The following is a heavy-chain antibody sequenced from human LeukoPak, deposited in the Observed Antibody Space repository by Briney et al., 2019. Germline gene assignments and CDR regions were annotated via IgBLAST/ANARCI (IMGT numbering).Heavy chain of an antibody. Sequence: GGSLRLSCAASGLTFSNFWMGWVRQAPGKGLEWVANIKEDGSEQYYVDSLKGRFSISRDNAKDSPYLQMNSLRAEDTAVYYCARDRPGYYFDYWGQGTLVTVSS. CDR2: IKEDGSEQ. CDR3: ARDRPGYYFDY. J-gene: IGHJ4*02. CDR1: GLTFSNFW. V-gene: IGHV3-7*05. D-gene: IGHD6-6*01.